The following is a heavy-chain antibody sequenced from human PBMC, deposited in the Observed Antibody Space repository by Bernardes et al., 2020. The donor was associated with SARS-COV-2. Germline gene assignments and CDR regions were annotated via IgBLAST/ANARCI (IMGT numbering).Heavy chain of an antibody. Sequence: SETLSLTCAVYGGSFNGYYWSWIRQPPGKGLEWIGEINHSGSTNYNPSLKSRVTISVDTSKNQFSLKLSSVTAADTAVYYCARGGKADRHHDPFDYWGQGTLVTVSS. CDR1: GGSFNGYY. CDR3: ARGGKADRHHDPFDY. CDR2: INHSGST. J-gene: IGHJ4*02. D-gene: IGHD6-6*01. V-gene: IGHV4-34*01.